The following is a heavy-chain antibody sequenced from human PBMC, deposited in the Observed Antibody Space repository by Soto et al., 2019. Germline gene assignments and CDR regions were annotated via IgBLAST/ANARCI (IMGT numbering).Heavy chain of an antibody. CDR2: IYHSGST. CDR1: GGSISSSNW. J-gene: IGHJ5*02. Sequence: SETLSLTCAVSGGSISSSNWWSWVRQPPGKGLEWIGEIYHSGSTNYNPSLKSRVTISVDKSKNQFSLKLSSVTAADTAVYYCARVKSRSSYGCGFDPWGQGTLVTVSS. D-gene: IGHD5-18*01. CDR3: ARVKSRSSYGCGFDP. V-gene: IGHV4-4*02.